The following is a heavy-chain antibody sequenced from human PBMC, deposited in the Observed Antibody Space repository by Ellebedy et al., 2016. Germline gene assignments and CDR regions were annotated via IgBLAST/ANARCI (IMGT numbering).Heavy chain of an antibody. CDR3: ARGLDVVVVAANRFEGGAFDI. CDR2: ISYDGSNK. J-gene: IGHJ3*02. Sequence: GGSLRLXCAASGFTFSSYAMHWVRQAPGKGLEWVAVISYDGSNKYYADSVKGRFTISRDNSKNTLYLQMNSLRAEDTAVYYCARGLDVVVVAANRFEGGAFDIWGQGTMVTVSS. CDR1: GFTFSSYA. D-gene: IGHD2-15*01. V-gene: IGHV3-30-3*01.